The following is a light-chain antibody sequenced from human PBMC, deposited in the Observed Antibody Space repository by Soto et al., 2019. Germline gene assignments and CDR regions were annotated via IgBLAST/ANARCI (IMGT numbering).Light chain of an antibody. V-gene: IGLV4-60*02. CDR1: SGHSSYI. CDR3: ETWDFNPRV. Sequence: QPVLTQSSSASASLGSSVKLTCTLSSGHSSYIIAWHQQQPGKAPRYLMKLEGSGSYNKGSGVPDRFSGSSSGADRYLTIPNLQFEDEADYFCETWDFNPRVFGGGTKVTVL. CDR2: LEGSGSY. J-gene: IGLJ2*01.